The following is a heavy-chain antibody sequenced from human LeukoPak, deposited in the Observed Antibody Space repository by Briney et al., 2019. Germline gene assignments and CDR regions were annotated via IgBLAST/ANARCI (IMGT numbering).Heavy chain of an antibody. V-gene: IGHV3-30-3*01. J-gene: IGHJ6*02. D-gene: IGHD5-24*01. CDR2: ISYDGSNK. Sequence: GGSLRLSCAASGFTFSSYAMHWVRQAPGKGLEWVAVISYDGSNKYYADSVKGRFTISRDNSKNTLYLQMNSLRAEDTAVYYCAREGPVGGYNLYGMDVWGQGTTVTVSS. CDR1: GFTFSSYA. CDR3: AREGPVGGYNLYGMDV.